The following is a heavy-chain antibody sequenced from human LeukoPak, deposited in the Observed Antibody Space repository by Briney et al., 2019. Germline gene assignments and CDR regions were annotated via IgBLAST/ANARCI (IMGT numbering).Heavy chain of an antibody. V-gene: IGHV3-23*01. CDR1: GFTFSSYA. D-gene: IGHD6-19*01. J-gene: IGHJ4*02. CDR2: ISGSGGST. CDR3: AKLRRGSSGWFTPNYFDY. Sequence: GGSLRLSCAASGFTFSSYAMSWVRQAPGKGLEWVSAISGSGGSTYYADSVKGRFTISRDNSKNTLYLQMNSLRAEDTAVYYCAKLRRGSSGWFTPNYFDYWGQGTLVTVSS.